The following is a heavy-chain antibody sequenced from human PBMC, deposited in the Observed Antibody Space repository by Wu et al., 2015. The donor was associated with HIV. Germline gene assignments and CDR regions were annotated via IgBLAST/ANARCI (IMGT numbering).Heavy chain of an antibody. CDR1: GGTFSTSA. CDR2: IIPVLDKT. V-gene: IGHV1-69*11. J-gene: IGHJ4*02. Sequence: QVQLVQSGGDIQKPGSSVKVSCKASGGTFSTSAISWVRQAPGQGLEWMGYIIPVLDKTRYAQKFQGRVLIAADASTSTAYMEMSSLKFEDTAVYYCATERGDYGIDNWGQGTLVIVSS. D-gene: IGHD4-17*01. CDR3: ATERGDYGIDN.